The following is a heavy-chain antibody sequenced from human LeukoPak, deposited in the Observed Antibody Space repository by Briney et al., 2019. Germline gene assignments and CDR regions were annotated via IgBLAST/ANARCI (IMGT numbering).Heavy chain of an antibody. CDR2: ISVYNGNT. CDR3: ARVFDSSGYDFDY. D-gene: IGHD3-22*01. V-gene: IGHV1-18*01. J-gene: IGHJ4*02. CDR1: GYTFISYG. Sequence: ASVKVSCKASGYTFISYGVSWVRQAPGQGLEWMGWISVYNGNTNYAQKLQGRVTMTTDTSTSTAYMELRSLRSDDTAMYYCARVFDSSGYDFDYWGQGTLVTVSS.